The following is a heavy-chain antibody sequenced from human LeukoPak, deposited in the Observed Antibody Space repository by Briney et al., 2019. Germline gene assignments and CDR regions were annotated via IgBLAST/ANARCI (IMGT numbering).Heavy chain of an antibody. CDR2: ISSSSSYI. V-gene: IGHV3-21*01. J-gene: IGHJ6*03. CDR3: ASEGYHSYYYMDV. Sequence: GGSLRLSCAASGFTFSSYEMNWVRQAPGKGLEWVSSISSSSSYIYYADSVKGRFTISRDNAKNSLYLQMNSLRAEDTAVYYCASEGYHSYYYMDVWGKGTTVTVSS. D-gene: IGHD2-15*01. CDR1: GFTFSSYE.